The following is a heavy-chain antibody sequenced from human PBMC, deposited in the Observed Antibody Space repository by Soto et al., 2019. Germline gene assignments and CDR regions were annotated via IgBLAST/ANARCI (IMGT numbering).Heavy chain of an antibody. J-gene: IGHJ4*02. D-gene: IGHD3-9*01. CDR3: ARGVGSSPPRY. CDR1: GGSISVYY. Sequence: SETLSLTYTISGGSISVYYWSWIRQSPRQGLEWIGYVYDNGRPYYSPSLKSRVTISAGTSKNQISLKLTSATAADTAVYYCARGVGSSPPRYWGRGTLVTVSS. V-gene: IGHV4-59*01. CDR2: VYDNGRP.